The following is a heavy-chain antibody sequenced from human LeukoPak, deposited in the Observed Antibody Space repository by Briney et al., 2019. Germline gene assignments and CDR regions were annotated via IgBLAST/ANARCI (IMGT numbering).Heavy chain of an antibody. V-gene: IGHV3-23*01. CDR2: ISGSGGST. CDR1: GFTFSSYA. CDR3: AKVGHSGYDYYHFDY. Sequence: PGGSLRLSCAASGFTFSSYAMSWVRQAPGKGLEWVSAISGSGGSTYYADSVKGRFTISRDNSKNTLYLQMNSLRAEDTAVYYCAKVGHSGYDYYHFDYWGQGTLVTVSS. D-gene: IGHD5-12*01. J-gene: IGHJ4*02.